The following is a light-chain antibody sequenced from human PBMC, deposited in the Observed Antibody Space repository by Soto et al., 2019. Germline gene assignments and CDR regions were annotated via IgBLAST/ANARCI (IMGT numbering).Light chain of an antibody. V-gene: IGLV1-44*01. CDR1: SSNIGSNT. J-gene: IGLJ2*01. CDR3: AAWDDSLNGPYVV. CDR2: SNN. Sequence: QSVLTQPPSASGTPGQRVTISCSGSSSNIGSNTVNWYQQLPGTAPKLLIYSNNQRPSGVPDRFSGSKSGTSASLAISGLQSEDEADYYCAAWDDSLNGPYVVFGGGTKPIVL.